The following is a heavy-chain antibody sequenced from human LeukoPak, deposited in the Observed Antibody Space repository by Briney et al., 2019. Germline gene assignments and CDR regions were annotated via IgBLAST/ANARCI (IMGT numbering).Heavy chain of an antibody. CDR2: ISDSGGRA. CDR1: GFTFSRYA. CDR3: ARSSYSSSSSV. Sequence: GGSLRLSCAASGFTFSRYAMSWVRQAPGKGLEWVSTISDSGGRAFYADSVKGRFTISRDNSKNTLYLQMNSLRAEDTAVYYCARSSYSSSSSVWGQGTMVTVSS. D-gene: IGHD6-6*01. V-gene: IGHV3-23*01. J-gene: IGHJ3*01.